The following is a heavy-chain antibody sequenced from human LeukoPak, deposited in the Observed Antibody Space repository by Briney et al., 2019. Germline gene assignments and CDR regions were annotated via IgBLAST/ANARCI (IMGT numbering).Heavy chain of an antibody. D-gene: IGHD6-13*01. J-gene: IGHJ4*02. CDR2: ISGSSSYT. CDR3: AREEWAAAASFDY. CDR1: GFTFSDYY. V-gene: IGHV3-11*05. Sequence: PGGSLRLSCAASGFTFSDYYMSWIRQAPGKGLEWVSYISGSSSYTNYADSVKGRFTISRDNAKNSLYLQMNSLRAEDTAVYYCAREEWAAAASFDYRGQGTLVTVSS.